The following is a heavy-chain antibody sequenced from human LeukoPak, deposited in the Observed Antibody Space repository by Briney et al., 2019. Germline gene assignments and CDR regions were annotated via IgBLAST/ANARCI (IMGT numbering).Heavy chain of an antibody. D-gene: IGHD2-2*01. J-gene: IGHJ6*03. CDR1: GGSISSYY. CDR2: IYTSGST. V-gene: IGHV4-4*07. Sequence: PSETLSLTCTVSGGSISSYYWSWIRQPAGKGLEWIGRIYTSGSTNYNPSLKSRVTMSVDTSKNQFSLKLSSVTAADTAVYYCAREGDCSSTSCPYYYYYYMDVWGKGPRSPSP. CDR3: AREGDCSSTSCPYYYYYYMDV.